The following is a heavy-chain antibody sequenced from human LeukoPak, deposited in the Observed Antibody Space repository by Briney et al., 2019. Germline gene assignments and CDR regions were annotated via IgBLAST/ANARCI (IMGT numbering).Heavy chain of an antibody. Sequence: GGSLRLSCAASGFTFSGSAMHWVRQASGKGREWVGRIRSKANSYATAYAASVKGRFTISRDDSKNTAYLQMNSLKTEDTAVYYCTNMGRQWLVPGDYWGQGTLVTVSS. J-gene: IGHJ4*02. D-gene: IGHD6-19*01. V-gene: IGHV3-73*01. CDR3: TNMGRQWLVPGDY. CDR1: GFTFSGSA. CDR2: IRSKANSYAT.